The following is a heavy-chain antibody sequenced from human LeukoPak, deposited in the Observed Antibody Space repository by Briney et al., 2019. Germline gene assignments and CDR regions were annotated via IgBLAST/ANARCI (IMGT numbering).Heavy chain of an antibody. Sequence: GGSLRLSCEASGFTFSSYAMSWVRQAPGKGLEWVSSFSDTGAATYYADSVKGRFTISRDNSENTVHLQMNSLRADDTAVYYCAKGGGEVFDYWGQGTLVTVSS. V-gene: IGHV3-23*01. CDR2: FSDTGAAT. J-gene: IGHJ4*02. CDR1: GFTFSSYA. D-gene: IGHD3-16*01. CDR3: AKGGGEVFDY.